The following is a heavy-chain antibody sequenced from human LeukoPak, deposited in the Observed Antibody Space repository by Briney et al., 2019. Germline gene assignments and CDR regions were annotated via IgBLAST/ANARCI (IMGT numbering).Heavy chain of an antibody. CDR3: ARDPKGPDDYVPDY. V-gene: IGHV3-21*01. D-gene: IGHD4-17*01. J-gene: IGHJ4*02. Sequence: GGSLRLSCAASGFTFSSYSMNWVRQAPGKGLEWVSSISSSSSYIYYADSVKGRFTISRDNAKNSLYLQMNSLRAEDTAVCYCARDPKGPDDYVPDYWGQGTLVTVSS. CDR2: ISSSSSYI. CDR1: GFTFSSYS.